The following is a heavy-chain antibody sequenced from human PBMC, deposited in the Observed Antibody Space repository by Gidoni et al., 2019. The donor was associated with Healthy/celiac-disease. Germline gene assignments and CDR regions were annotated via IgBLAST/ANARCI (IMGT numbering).Heavy chain of an antibody. CDR3: ARDIEVQGVTTHYYYYYGMDV. J-gene: IGHJ6*02. Sequence: QVQLVESGGGVVQPGRSLRLSCAASGFTFSSYAMHWVRQAPGKGLECVAGISYDGSNKYYADSVKCRFTISRDNSKNTLYLQMNSLRAEDTAVYYCARDIEVQGVTTHYYYYYGMDVWGQGTTVTVSS. CDR2: ISYDGSNK. D-gene: IGHD3-10*01. V-gene: IGHV3-30-3*01. CDR1: GFTFSSYA.